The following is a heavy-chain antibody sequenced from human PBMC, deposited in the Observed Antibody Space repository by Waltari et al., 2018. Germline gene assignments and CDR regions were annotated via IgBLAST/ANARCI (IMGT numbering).Heavy chain of an antibody. D-gene: IGHD3-22*01. V-gene: IGHV5-51*01. Sequence: EVQLVQSGAEVKKPGESLKISCKGSGYSFTSYWIGWVRQMPGKGLEWMGIIYPGDSDTRYSPSFQGQVTISADKSISTAYLQWSSLKASDTAMYYCARPTYYYDSSGIETSFDIWGQGTMVTVSS. CDR2: IYPGDSDT. CDR1: GYSFTSYW. CDR3: ARPTYYYDSSGIETSFDI. J-gene: IGHJ3*02.